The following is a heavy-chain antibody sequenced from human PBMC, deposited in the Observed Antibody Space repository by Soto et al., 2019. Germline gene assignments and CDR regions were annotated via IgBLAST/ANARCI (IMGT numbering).Heavy chain of an antibody. CDR3: AREYEYSYGYYYYGMDV. V-gene: IGHV3-7*05. CDR1: GFTFSSYW. J-gene: IGHJ6*02. Sequence: EVQLVESGGGLVQPGGSLRLSCAASGFTFSSYWMSWVRQAPGKGLEWVANIKQDGSEKYYVDSVKGRFTISRDNAKNSLYLQMNSLRAEYTAVYYCAREYEYSYGYYYYGMDVWGQGTTVTVSS. D-gene: IGHD5-18*01. CDR2: IKQDGSEK.